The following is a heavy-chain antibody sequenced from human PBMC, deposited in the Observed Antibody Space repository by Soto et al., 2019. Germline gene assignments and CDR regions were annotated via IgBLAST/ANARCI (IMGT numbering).Heavy chain of an antibody. D-gene: IGHD3-22*01. CDR1: GFTFSSYG. Sequence: GSLRLSCAASGFTFSSYGMHWVRQAPGKGLEWVAVIWYDGSNKYYADSVKGRFTISRDNSKNTLYLQMNSLRAEDTAVYYCARDPFGYYDSSGYQFDYWGQGTLVTVSS. V-gene: IGHV3-33*01. J-gene: IGHJ4*02. CDR3: ARDPFGYYDSSGYQFDY. CDR2: IWYDGSNK.